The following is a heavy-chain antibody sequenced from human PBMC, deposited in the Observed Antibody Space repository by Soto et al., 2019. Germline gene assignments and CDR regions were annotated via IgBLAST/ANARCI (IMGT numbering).Heavy chain of an antibody. CDR1: GYTFTRYA. Sequence: QVPLVQSGAEVKKPGASVKVSCKASGYTFTRYAMHWVRQATGQGLEWMGWITTGNGNTHYSQKFQGRVTFTRDASATTDYMELSSLTSEDTAVYYCARNVDYFDPWGQVTLVTVSS. CDR3: ARNVDYFDP. CDR2: ITTGNGNT. D-gene: IGHD4-17*01. J-gene: IGHJ5*02. V-gene: IGHV1-3*04.